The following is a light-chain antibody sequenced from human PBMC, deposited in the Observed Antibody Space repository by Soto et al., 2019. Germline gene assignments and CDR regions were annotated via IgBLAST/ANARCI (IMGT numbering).Light chain of an antibody. J-gene: IGKJ2*01. CDR3: QQYGDSSSYT. V-gene: IGKV3-20*01. Sequence: EIVLTQSPGPLSLSPGDRATLSCRASQSVRSTYLDWYQQKPGQPPRLLIYGASSMSTGIPDRFSGSGSGTDFTLTISSLEPEDFPVYYCQQYGDSSSYTFGQGTKLESK. CDR1: QSVRSTY. CDR2: GAS.